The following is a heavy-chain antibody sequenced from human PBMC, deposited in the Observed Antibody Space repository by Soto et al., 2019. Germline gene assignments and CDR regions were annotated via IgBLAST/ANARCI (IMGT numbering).Heavy chain of an antibody. CDR1: GFTFNYYE. Sequence: GGSLSLSCAASGFTFNYYEMNWVRQAPGKGLEWVSYISDSGRSTSYSDSVKGRFTISRDNAKSSLNLQMNSLRAEDTAVYYCARAAGTLVRGVYGMDVWGQGTTVTVSS. J-gene: IGHJ6*02. D-gene: IGHD3-10*01. V-gene: IGHV3-48*03. CDR2: ISDSGRST. CDR3: ARAAGTLVRGVYGMDV.